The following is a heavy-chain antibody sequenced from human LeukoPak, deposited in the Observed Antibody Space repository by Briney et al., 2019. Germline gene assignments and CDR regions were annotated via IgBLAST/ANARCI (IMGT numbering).Heavy chain of an antibody. CDR2: ISGSGGST. J-gene: IGHJ4*02. V-gene: IGHV3-23*01. CDR3: AKHIPPYVGEYPFDY. Sequence: PGGSLRLSCAASGFTFSSYAMSWVRQAPGKGLEWVSAISGSGGSTYYADSVKGRFTISRDSSKNTLYLQMNSLRAEDTAVYYCAKHIPPYVGEYPFDYWGQGTLVTVSS. CDR1: GFTFSSYA. D-gene: IGHD3-10*01.